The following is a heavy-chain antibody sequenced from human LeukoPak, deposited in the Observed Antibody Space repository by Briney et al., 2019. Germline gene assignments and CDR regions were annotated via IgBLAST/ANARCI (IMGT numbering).Heavy chain of an antibody. V-gene: IGHV3-23*01. CDR3: EKDPYSGSYFDY. CDR2: ISGSGVST. D-gene: IGHD1-26*01. CDR1: GFTVITYA. Sequence: PGGSLRLSLAAAGFTVITYATSWGRQAPGKGLEWGSSISGSGVSTYYADSVKGRFTTSRDNTKNSPYLQMTSLRAEDTAVYYCEKDPYSGSYFDYWGQGTLVTVSS. J-gene: IGHJ4*02.